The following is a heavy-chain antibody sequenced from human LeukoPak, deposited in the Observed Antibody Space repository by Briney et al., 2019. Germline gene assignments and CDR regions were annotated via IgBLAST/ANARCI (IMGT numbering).Heavy chain of an antibody. V-gene: IGHV3-23*01. Sequence: GGSLRLSCAASGFTFSSYAMSWVRQAPGKGLEWVSAILGSGHSTYYADSVKGRFTISRDNSKNTLYPQMNSLRTEDTAVYYCAKDKDTAFDYWGQGTLVTVSS. CDR2: ILGSGHST. CDR1: GFTFSSYA. D-gene: IGHD5-18*01. J-gene: IGHJ4*02. CDR3: AKDKDTAFDY.